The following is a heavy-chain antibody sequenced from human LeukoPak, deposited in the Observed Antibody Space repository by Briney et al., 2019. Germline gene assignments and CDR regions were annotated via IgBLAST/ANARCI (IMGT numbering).Heavy chain of an antibody. CDR2: ISSSSSYI. V-gene: IGHV3-21*01. CDR1: GFTFSSYE. CDR3: ARDLRLRLGAPAVDAFDI. Sequence: PGGSLRLSCAASGFTFSSYEMNWVRQAPGKGLEWVSSISSSSSYIYYADSVKGRFTISRDNAKNSLYLQMNSLRAEDTAVYYCARDLRLRLGAPAVDAFDIWGQGTMVTVSS. D-gene: IGHD3-16*01. J-gene: IGHJ3*02.